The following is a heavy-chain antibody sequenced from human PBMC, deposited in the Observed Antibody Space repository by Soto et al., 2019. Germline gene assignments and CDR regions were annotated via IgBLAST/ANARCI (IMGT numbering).Heavy chain of an antibody. Sequence: SETLSLTCAVSGGSISSSNWWSWVRQPPGKGLEWIGEIYHSGSTNYNPSLKSRVTISVDTSKNQFSLKLSSVTAADTAVYYCARRYSYNGMDVWGQGTTVTVSS. J-gene: IGHJ6*02. CDR2: IYHSGST. CDR1: GGSISSSNW. V-gene: IGHV4-4*02. CDR3: ARRYSYNGMDV. D-gene: IGHD1-1*01.